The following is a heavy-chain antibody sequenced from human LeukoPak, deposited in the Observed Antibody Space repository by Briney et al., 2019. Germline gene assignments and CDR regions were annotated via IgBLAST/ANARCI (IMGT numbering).Heavy chain of an antibody. CDR2: FDPEDGET. D-gene: IGHD5-18*01. CDR3: ATAPSGYSFPFDY. V-gene: IGHV1-24*01. J-gene: IGHJ4*02. CDR1: GYTLTELS. Sequence: TSVKVSCKVSGYTLTELSMHWVRQAPGKGLEWMGGFDPEDGETIYAQKFQGRVTMTEDTSTDTAYMELSSLRSEDTAVYYCATAPSGYSFPFDYWGQGTLVTVSS.